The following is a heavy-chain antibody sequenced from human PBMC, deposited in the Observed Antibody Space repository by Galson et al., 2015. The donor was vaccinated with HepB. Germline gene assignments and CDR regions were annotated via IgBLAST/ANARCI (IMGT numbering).Heavy chain of an antibody. V-gene: IGHV1-69*06. D-gene: IGHD1-26*01. Sequence: SVKVSCKASGGTFSSSAVSWVRQAPGQGLEWMGGIIPIFGTATYAQKFQGRVTITADKSTSAAYMELSSLRSEDTAVYYCARGTVGATVGLDYWGQGTLVTVSS. CDR2: IIPIFGTA. J-gene: IGHJ4*02. CDR3: ARGTVGATVGLDY. CDR1: GGTFSSSA.